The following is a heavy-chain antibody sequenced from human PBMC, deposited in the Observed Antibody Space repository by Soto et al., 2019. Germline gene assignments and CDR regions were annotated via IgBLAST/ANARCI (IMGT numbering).Heavy chain of an antibody. J-gene: IGHJ4*02. V-gene: IGHV3-9*01. CDR3: ARGLYYYTTSGYPHY. Sequence: EVQLVESGGGLVQPGRSLRLSCAASGFTFDDYAMHWVRQAPGKGLEWVTGISWNSDTLGYADSVKGRFTISRDNAKNSLYLQMSSLRPEDTACYYCARGLYYYTTSGYPHYWGQGTLVTVSS. CDR1: GFTFDDYA. D-gene: IGHD3-22*01. CDR2: ISWNSDTL.